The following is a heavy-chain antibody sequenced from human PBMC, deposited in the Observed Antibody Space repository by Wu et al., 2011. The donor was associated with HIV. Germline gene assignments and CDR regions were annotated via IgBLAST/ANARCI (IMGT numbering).Heavy chain of an antibody. CDR1: IYLQRLLYA. V-gene: IGHV1-69*01. CDR3: TTLLSY. Sequence: QVQLVQSGAEVKKPGGLSEGLLQGFWIYLQRLLYATNWVRQAPGQGLEWLGEIIPMYDRKKRVQERVTITADESSSTTYIEINSLTSEDTAVYYCTTLLSYWGQGTLVTVSS. CDR2: IIPMYDRK. D-gene: IGHD3-10*01. J-gene: IGHJ4*02.